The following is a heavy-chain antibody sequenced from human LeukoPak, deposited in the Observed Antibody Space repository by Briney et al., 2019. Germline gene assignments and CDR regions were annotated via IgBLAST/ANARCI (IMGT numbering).Heavy chain of an antibody. Sequence: PSETLSLTCTVSGGSISNYCWSWIRQPPGKGLEWIGYIYASGTSGSTSYNPSLKSRVTISVDTSKNQFSLRLSSVTAADTAVYYCGRRRPRDGFDIWGQGTMVIVSS. J-gene: IGHJ3*02. CDR2: IYASGTSGST. CDR1: GGSISNYC. V-gene: IGHV4-4*09. D-gene: IGHD5-24*01. CDR3: GRRRPRDGFDI.